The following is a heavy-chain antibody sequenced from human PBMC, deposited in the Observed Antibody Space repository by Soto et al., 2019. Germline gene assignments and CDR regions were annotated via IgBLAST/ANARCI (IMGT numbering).Heavy chain of an antibody. CDR3: ASQGLPYFDWSPTPLYYMDV. CDR2: INHSGNT. J-gene: IGHJ6*03. CDR1: GGSFSGYY. D-gene: IGHD3-9*01. V-gene: IGHV4-34*01. Sequence: SETLSLTCAVYGGSFSGYYWSWIRQPPGRGLEWIGEINHSGNTNYNPSLKSRVTISVDKSKNQFSLKLSSVTAADTAVYYCASQGLPYFDWSPTPLYYMDVWGKGTTVTVSS.